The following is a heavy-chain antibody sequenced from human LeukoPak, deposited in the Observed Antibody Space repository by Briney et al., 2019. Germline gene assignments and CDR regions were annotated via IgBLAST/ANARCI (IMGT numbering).Heavy chain of an antibody. CDR3: ARHYGP. Sequence: SETLSLTCAVYGGSFSGYYWSWIRQSPGRGLEWIGAINHSGGTKYNPSLKSRVTISIDTSKNQFSLKLSSVTAADTAVYYCARHYGPWGQGTLVTVSS. J-gene: IGHJ5*02. CDR1: GGSFSGYY. CDR2: INHSGGT. V-gene: IGHV4-34*01. D-gene: IGHD3-16*01.